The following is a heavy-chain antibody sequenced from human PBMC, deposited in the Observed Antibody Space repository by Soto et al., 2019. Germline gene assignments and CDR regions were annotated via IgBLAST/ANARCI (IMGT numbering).Heavy chain of an antibody. CDR3: ARELRYFDWSYYFDY. Sequence: QVQLVQSGAEVKKPGSSVKVSCKASGGTFSSYAISWVRQTPGQGLEWMGGIIPIFGTANYAQKFQGRVTITADESTSTAYMELSSLRSEDTAVYYCARELRYFDWSYYFDYWGQGTLVTVSS. CDR2: IIPIFGTA. CDR1: GGTFSSYA. V-gene: IGHV1-69*12. D-gene: IGHD3-9*01. J-gene: IGHJ4*02.